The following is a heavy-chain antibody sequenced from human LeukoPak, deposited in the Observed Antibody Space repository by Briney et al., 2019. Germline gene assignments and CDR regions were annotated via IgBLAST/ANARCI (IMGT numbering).Heavy chain of an antibody. V-gene: IGHV3-48*03. CDR3: AKDLRGNGNDRVFDY. CDR2: ISSSARTT. CDR1: GLTFSSYE. J-gene: IGHJ4*02. Sequence: GGSLRLSCAASGLTFSSYEMNWVRQAPGKGLEWVSYISSSARTTYYADSVKGRFTISRDNAKNSLYLQMNSLRAEDTAVYYCAKDLRGNGNDRVFDYWGQGTLVTVSS. D-gene: IGHD1-1*01.